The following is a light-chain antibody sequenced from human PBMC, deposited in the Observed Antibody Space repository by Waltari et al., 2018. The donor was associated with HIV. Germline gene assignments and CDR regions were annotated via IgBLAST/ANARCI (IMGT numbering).Light chain of an antibody. CDR2: GAS. J-gene: IGKJ4*01. CDR1: QSVTGSY. CDR3: QQYGSSVT. V-gene: IGKV3-20*01. Sequence: MGLTQSPGTLSLSPGERATLFCRASQSVTGSYLAWYQQKPGQAPRLLIYGASSRATGIPDRFSVSGSGTDFTLTITRLEPEDFAVYYCQQYGSSVTFGGGTKVEIK.